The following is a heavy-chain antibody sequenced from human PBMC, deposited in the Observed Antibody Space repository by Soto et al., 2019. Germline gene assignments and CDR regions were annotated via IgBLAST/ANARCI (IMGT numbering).Heavy chain of an antibody. D-gene: IGHD5-12*01. CDR1: GFTVSSNY. CDR2: IYSGGST. V-gene: IGHV3-53*01. Sequence: GGSLRLSCAASGFTVSSNYMSWVRQAPGKGLEWVSVIYSGGSTYYADSVKGRFTISRDNSKNTLYLQMNSLRAEDTAVYYCARVSRDGYNLRPYYFDYWGQGTLVTVSS. J-gene: IGHJ4*02. CDR3: ARVSRDGYNLRPYYFDY.